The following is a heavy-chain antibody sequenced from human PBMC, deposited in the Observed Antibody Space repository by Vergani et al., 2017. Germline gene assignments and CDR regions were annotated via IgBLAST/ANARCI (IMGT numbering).Heavy chain of an antibody. D-gene: IGHD2-2*01. CDR3: ARLSPPVVVPAAMREYYYMDV. CDR2: IKSKTDGGTT. CDR1: GFTFSNAW. J-gene: IGHJ6*03. V-gene: IGHV3-15*01. Sequence: EVQLVESGGGLVKPGGSLRLSCAASGFTFSNAWMSWVRQAPGKGLEWVGRIKSKTDGGTTDYAAPVKGRFTISRDDSKNTLYLQMNSLKTEDTAVYYCARLSPPVVVPAAMREYYYMDVWGKGTTVTVSS.